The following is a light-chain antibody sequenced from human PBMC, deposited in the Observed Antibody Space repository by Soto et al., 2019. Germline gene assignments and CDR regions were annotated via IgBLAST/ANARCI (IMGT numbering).Light chain of an antibody. J-gene: IGLJ1*01. CDR2: EVS. CDR1: SSDVGGYSY. Sequence: QSVLTQPASVSGSPGQSITISCTGTSSDVGGYSYVSWYQHHPGKAPKLMIYEVSNRPSGVSNRFSGSKSGNTASLTISNLQAEDEGDFYCSSFTTTTTVFVTGTKVTVL. CDR3: SSFTTTTTV. V-gene: IGLV2-14*01.